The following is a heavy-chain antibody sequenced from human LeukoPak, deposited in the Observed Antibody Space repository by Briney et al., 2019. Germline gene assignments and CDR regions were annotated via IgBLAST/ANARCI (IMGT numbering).Heavy chain of an antibody. CDR2: IYHSGST. Sequence: KPSETLSLTCAVSGYSISSGYYWGWIRQPPGKGLEWIGSIYHSGSTYYNPSLKSRVTISVDTSKNQFSLKLSSVTAADTAVYYCARGLHHDGEAYWGQGTLVTVSS. CDR1: GYSISSGYY. CDR3: ARGLHHDGEAY. V-gene: IGHV4-38-2*01. J-gene: IGHJ4*02. D-gene: IGHD3-10*01.